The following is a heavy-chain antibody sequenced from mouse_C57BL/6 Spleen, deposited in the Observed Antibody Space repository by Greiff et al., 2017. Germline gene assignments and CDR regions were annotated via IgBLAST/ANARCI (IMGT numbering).Heavy chain of an antibody. Sequence: QVQLQQSGAELARPGASVKLSCKASGYTFTSYGISWVKQRTGQGLEWIGEIYPRSGNTYYNEKFKGKATLTADKSSSTAYMELRSLTSEDSAVYFFLELGRFAYWGQGTLVTVSA. CDR3: LELGRFAY. J-gene: IGHJ3*01. CDR2: IYPRSGNT. V-gene: IGHV1-81*01. D-gene: IGHD4-1*01. CDR1: GYTFTSYG.